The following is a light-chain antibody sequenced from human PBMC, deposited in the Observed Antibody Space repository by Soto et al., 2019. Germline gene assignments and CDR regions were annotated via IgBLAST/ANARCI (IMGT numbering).Light chain of an antibody. CDR1: NIGSYS. V-gene: IGLV3-21*02. CDR3: QVWDSSSDHVV. Sequence: SYELTQPPSVSVAPGQTASITCGGNNIGSYSVHWYQQKPGQAPVLVIYDDSDRPSGIPERFSGSNSGNTATLTISRVGAGDEADYYCQVWDSSSDHVVFGGGTKLPS. J-gene: IGLJ2*01. CDR2: DDS.